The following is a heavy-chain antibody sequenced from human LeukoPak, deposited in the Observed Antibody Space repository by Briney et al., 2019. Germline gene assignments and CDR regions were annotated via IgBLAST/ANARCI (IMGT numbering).Heavy chain of an antibody. Sequence: SQTLSLTCAISGDSVSSNSAARNWIRQSPSRGLEWLGRTYYRSKWFDGYASSVKSRITINPDTSKNQFSLHLNSVTPEDTAIYYCARGGGAFDIWGQGTLVTVSS. CDR1: GDSVSSNSAA. CDR2: TYYRSKWFD. J-gene: IGHJ3*02. CDR3: ARGGGAFDI. V-gene: IGHV6-1*01.